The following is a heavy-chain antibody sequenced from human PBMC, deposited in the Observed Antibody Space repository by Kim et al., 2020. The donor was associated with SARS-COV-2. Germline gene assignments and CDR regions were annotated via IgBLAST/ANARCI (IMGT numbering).Heavy chain of an antibody. CDR2: IYSGGST. CDR3: ATRGDSREPDFDY. V-gene: IGHV3-53*01. Sequence: GGSLRLSCAASGFTVSSNYMSWVRQAPGKGLEWVSVIYSGGSTYYADSVKGRFTISRDNSKNTLYLQMNSLRAEDTAVYYCATRGDSREPDFDYWGQGTLVTVSS. CDR1: GFTVSSNY. D-gene: IGHD3-22*01. J-gene: IGHJ4*02.